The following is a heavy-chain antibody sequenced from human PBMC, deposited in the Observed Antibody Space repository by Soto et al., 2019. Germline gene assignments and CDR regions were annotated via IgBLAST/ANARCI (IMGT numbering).Heavy chain of an antibody. CDR3: VRIYYCFRSGYALFDF. Sequence: GGSLRLSCSASGFTFSSYPMHWVRQAPGKGLEHVSTINVNGDSAYYADSVKGRFTISRDNSKNTLYLQMSSLRKEDTAMYYCVRIYYCFRSGYALFDFWGQGIPVTVSS. CDR1: GFTFSSYP. J-gene: IGHJ4*02. CDR2: INVNGDSA. V-gene: IGHV3-64D*08. D-gene: IGHD3-3*01.